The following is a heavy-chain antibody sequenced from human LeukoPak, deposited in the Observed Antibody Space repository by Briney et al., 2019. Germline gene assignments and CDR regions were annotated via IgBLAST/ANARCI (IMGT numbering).Heavy chain of an antibody. Sequence: SETLSLTCTVSGGSISSYYWSWIRQPPGKGLEWIGYIYYSGSTNYNPSLKSRVTISVDTSKNQFSLKLSSVTAADTAVYYCARDRIGELIIDPWGQGTLVTVSS. V-gene: IGHV4-59*01. CDR3: ARDRIGELIIDP. J-gene: IGHJ5*02. D-gene: IGHD3-10*01. CDR2: IYYSGST. CDR1: GGSISSYY.